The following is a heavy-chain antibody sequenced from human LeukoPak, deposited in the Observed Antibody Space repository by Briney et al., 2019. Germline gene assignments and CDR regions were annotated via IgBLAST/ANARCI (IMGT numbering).Heavy chain of an antibody. Sequence: PGGSLRLSCAAYGFSFSTYYVNWVRQAPGKGLEWVSCISSSSTYIYYADSVRGRFAISRDNAKNSLYLQMNSLRAEDTAVYYCARENHGSFDYWGQGSLVTVSS. J-gene: IGHJ4*02. CDR2: ISSSSTYI. CDR3: ARENHGSFDY. CDR1: GFSFSTYY. V-gene: IGHV3-21*01. D-gene: IGHD1-14*01.